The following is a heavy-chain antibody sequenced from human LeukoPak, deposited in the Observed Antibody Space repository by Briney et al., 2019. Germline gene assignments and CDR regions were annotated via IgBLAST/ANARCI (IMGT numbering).Heavy chain of an antibody. Sequence: GGSLRLSCTASGFTFGDYAMSWFRQAPGKGLEWVGFIRSKAYGGTSEYAASVKGRFTISRDDSKSIAYLQMNSLKTEDTAVYYCTRGPVEQWLVRTFDYWGQGTLVTVSS. CDR1: GFTFGDYA. V-gene: IGHV3-49*03. J-gene: IGHJ4*02. D-gene: IGHD6-19*01. CDR2: IRSKAYGGTS. CDR3: TRGPVEQWLVRTFDY.